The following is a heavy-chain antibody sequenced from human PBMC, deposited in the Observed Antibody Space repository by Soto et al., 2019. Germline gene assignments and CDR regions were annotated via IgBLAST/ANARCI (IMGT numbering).Heavy chain of an antibody. CDR3: AKDRPSGYDFLVAYGWNYYYYYGMDV. CDR2: ISGSGGST. V-gene: IGHV3-23*01. J-gene: IGHJ6*02. CDR1: GFTFSSYA. D-gene: IGHD5-12*01. Sequence: GGSLRLSCAASGFTFSSYAMSWVRQAPGKGLEWVSAISGSGGSTYYADSVKGRFTISRDNSKNTLYLQMNSLRAEDTAVYYCAKDRPSGYDFLVAYGWNYYYYYGMDVWGQGTTVTVSS.